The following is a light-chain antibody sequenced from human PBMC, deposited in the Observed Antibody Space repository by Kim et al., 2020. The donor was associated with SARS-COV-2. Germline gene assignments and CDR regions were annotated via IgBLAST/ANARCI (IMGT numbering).Light chain of an antibody. CDR1: QIVETY. J-gene: IGKJ2*01. V-gene: IGKV1-5*03. CDR2: QAY. Sequence: DIQMTQSPATLSASVGDRVTITCRASQIVETYLAWYQQKPGKAPKLLVFQAYSLQIGVPSRFSASGSGAEFTLTITGLQPDDFATYYCQHYIRFPYTFGQGTKLEI. CDR3: QHYIRFPYT.